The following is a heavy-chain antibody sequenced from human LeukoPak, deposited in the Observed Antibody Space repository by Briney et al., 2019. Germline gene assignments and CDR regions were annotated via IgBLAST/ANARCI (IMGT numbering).Heavy chain of an antibody. J-gene: IGHJ3*02. CDR3: ARNGYNYAFDI. V-gene: IGHV1-18*01. Sequence: ASVKVSCKASGYTFTSYGISWVRQAPGQGLEWMGWISAYNGNTNYAQKLQGRVTITADESTSTAYMELSSLRSEDTAVYYCARNGYNYAFDIWGQGTMVTVSS. CDR2: ISAYNGNT. D-gene: IGHD5-24*01. CDR1: GYTFTSYG.